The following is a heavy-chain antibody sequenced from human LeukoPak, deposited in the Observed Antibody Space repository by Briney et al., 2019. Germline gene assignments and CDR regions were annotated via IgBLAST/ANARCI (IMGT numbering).Heavy chain of an antibody. V-gene: IGHV1-46*01. CDR1: GYTFITHW. D-gene: IGHD2-15*01. CDR3: ARDHSCEDKSWWFAP. J-gene: IGHJ5*02. Sequence: ASVKVSCRTSGYTFITHWMHWVRQAPGQGLEWMGIINPKDGYIHYAQKFQGRITVTRDTSSSTVYMELKSLRSEDTAVYYCARDHSCEDKSWWFAPWGQGTLATLSS. CDR2: INPKDGYI.